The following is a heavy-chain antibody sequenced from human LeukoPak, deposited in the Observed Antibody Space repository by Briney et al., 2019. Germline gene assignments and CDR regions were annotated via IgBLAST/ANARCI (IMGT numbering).Heavy chain of an antibody. CDR3: AKHYVGSSYNHGLDC. D-gene: IGHD3-10*01. CDR1: GGSISSDNYY. V-gene: IGHV4-39*01. J-gene: IGHJ4*02. Sequence: SETLSLTCTVSGGSISSDNYYWGWIRQPPGNGLEGSVSIYYSGTTYYNPSLKSRVTISVDPYKNQFSLKLSSVTAADTALYYCAKHYVGSSYNHGLDCWGQGTLVTVSS. CDR2: IYYSGTT.